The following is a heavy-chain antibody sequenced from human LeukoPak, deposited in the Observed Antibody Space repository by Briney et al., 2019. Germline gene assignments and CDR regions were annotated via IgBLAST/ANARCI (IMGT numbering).Heavy chain of an antibody. CDR2: INTDGSST. J-gene: IGHJ4*02. D-gene: IGHD5-18*01. V-gene: IGHV3-74*01. CDR1: GFTFSSYW. Sequence: GGSLRLSCAASGFTFSSYWMHWVRQAPGKGLVWVSRINTDGSSTSYADSVKGRLTISRDNAKNRLYVQMNSLRAEDTAVYYCATGSGLWSPDYWGQGTLVTVSS. CDR3: ATGSGLWSPDY.